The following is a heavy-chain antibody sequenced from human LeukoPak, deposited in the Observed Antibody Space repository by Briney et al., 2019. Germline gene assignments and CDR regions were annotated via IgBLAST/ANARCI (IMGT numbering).Heavy chain of an antibody. CDR2: MWYDGSNK. V-gene: IGHV3-33*01. CDR3: ARRNFFDY. CDR1: GFTFSSYG. Sequence: GGSLRLSCAASGFTFSSYGMHWVRQAPGKGLEWVAVMWYDGSNKYYADSVKGRFTISRDTPKNTLYLQMNSLRAEDTALYYCARRNFFDYWGQGTLVTVSS. J-gene: IGHJ4*02.